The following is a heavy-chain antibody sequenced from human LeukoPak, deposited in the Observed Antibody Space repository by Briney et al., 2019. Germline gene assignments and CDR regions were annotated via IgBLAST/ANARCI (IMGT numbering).Heavy chain of an antibody. V-gene: IGHV4-34*01. J-gene: IGHJ2*01. CDR3: ARHVEDIVVVVAATAWYFDL. D-gene: IGHD2-15*01. Sequence: PSETLSLTCAVYGGSFSGYYWSWIRQPPGKGLEWIGDINHSGSTNYNPSLKSRVTISVDTSKNQFSLKLSSVTAADTAVYYCARHVEDIVVVVAATAWYFDLWGRGTLVTVSS. CDR2: INHSGST. CDR1: GGSFSGYY.